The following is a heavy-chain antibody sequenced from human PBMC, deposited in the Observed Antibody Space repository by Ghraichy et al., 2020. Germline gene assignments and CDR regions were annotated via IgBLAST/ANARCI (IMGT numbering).Heavy chain of an antibody. CDR3: ARECGGDCYDAFDI. Sequence: GGSLRLSCAASGFTFSSYSMNWVRQAPGKGLEWVSYISSSSSTIYYADSVKGRFTISRDNAKNSLYLQMNSLRDEDTAVYYCARECGGDCYDAFDIWGQGTMVTVSS. J-gene: IGHJ3*02. V-gene: IGHV3-48*02. D-gene: IGHD2-21*02. CDR1: GFTFSSYS. CDR2: ISSSSSTI.